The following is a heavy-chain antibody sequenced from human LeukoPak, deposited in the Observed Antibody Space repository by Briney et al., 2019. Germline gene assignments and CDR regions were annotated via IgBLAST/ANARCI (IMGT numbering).Heavy chain of an antibody. J-gene: IGHJ3*02. D-gene: IGHD3-22*01. CDR2: IYYSGNT. V-gene: IGHV4-38-2*02. CDR3: AGEDYFDSSGYASWRFDI. CDR1: GYSISSGYY. Sequence: SSETLSLTCTVSGYSISSGYYWGWIRQPPGKGLEWIGHIYYSGNTIYNPSLKSRVTISVDTSKNQFSLKLTSVTTADTAVYYCAGEDYFDSSGYASWRFDIWGQGTMVTVSS.